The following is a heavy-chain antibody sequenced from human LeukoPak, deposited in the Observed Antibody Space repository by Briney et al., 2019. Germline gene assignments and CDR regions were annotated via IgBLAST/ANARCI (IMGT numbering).Heavy chain of an antibody. V-gene: IGHV1-24*01. CDR3: ATTPPYCSSTSCYTGYFQH. J-gene: IGHJ1*01. D-gene: IGHD2-2*02. CDR2: FDPEDGET. Sequence: ASVKVSCKVSGYTLTELSMHWVRQAPGKGLEWMGGFDPEDGETIYAQKFQGRVTMTEDTSTDTAYMELSSLRSEDTAVYYCATTPPYCSSTSCYTGYFQHWGQGTLVTVSS. CDR1: GYTLTELS.